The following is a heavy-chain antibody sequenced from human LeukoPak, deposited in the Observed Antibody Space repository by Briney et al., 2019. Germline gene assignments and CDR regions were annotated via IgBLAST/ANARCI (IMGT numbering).Heavy chain of an antibody. J-gene: IGHJ6*03. CDR3: ARDRGDFWSGYYYYYYMDV. V-gene: IGHV4-59*12. D-gene: IGHD3-3*01. CDR1: GGSISSYY. Sequence: SETLSLTCTVSGGSISSYYWSWIRQPPGKGLEWIGYIYYSGSTNYNPSLKSRVTISVDTSKNQFSLKLSSVTAADTAVYYCARDRGDFWSGYYYYYYMDVWGKGTTVTVSS. CDR2: IYYSGST.